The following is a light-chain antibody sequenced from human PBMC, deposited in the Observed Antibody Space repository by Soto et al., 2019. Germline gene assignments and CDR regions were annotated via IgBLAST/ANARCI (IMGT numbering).Light chain of an antibody. CDR3: QQYYSTPRT. CDR1: QNVLYSSNNKNH. Sequence: DIVMTQSPDSLAVSLGERATINCKSSQNVLYSSNNKNHLAWYQQRPGQPPKLLFSWASTRESGVPDRFSASGSGTDFTLSIGSLQAEDVAVYYCQQYYSTPRTFGQGTKVDIK. V-gene: IGKV4-1*01. CDR2: WAS. J-gene: IGKJ1*01.